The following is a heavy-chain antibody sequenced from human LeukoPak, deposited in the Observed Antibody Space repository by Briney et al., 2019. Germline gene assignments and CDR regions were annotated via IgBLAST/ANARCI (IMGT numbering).Heavy chain of an antibody. CDR3: ARDPYGSGGLFDY. CDR1: GGSINTYY. Sequence: SETLSLTCIVSGGSINTYYWSWIRQPLGKGLEWIAYIDDSGNTNYNPPLKSRVTISVDTSRNEFSLKLSSVTAADTAVYYCARDPYGSGGLFDYWGQGTLVTVSS. CDR2: IDDSGNT. J-gene: IGHJ4*02. D-gene: IGHD3-10*01. V-gene: IGHV4-59*12.